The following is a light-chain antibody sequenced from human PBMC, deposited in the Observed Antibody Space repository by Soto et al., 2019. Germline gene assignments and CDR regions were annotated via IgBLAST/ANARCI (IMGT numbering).Light chain of an antibody. J-gene: IGLJ1*01. CDR2: EVT. CDR3: CSHAGDNTYL. Sequence: QSVLTQPPSASGSPGQSVTISCTGTSSDVGGYNYVSWYQQHPGKAPKLMIYEVTRRPSGVPDRFSGSKSGNTASLTVSGLQAEDEADYFCCSHAGDNTYLFGLGIKVTVL. V-gene: IGLV2-8*01. CDR1: SSDVGGYNY.